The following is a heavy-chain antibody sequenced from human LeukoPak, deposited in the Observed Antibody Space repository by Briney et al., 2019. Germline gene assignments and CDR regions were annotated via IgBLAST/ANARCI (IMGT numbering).Heavy chain of an antibody. CDR1: GYSFTNYW. V-gene: IGHV5-51*01. CDR2: IYPGDSDT. J-gene: IGHJ4*02. CDR3: ARCGWGFGPERSFDY. D-gene: IGHD3-10*01. Sequence: GESLKISCKGSGYSFTNYWIGWVRRMPGKGLEWMGIIYPGDSDTRYSPSFQGQVTISADKSISTAYLQWSSLKASDTAMYYCARCGWGFGPERSFDYWGQGTLVTVSS.